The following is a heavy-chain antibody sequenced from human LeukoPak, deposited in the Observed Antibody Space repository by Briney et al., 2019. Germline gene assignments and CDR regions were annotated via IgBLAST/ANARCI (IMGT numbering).Heavy chain of an antibody. J-gene: IGHJ4*02. D-gene: IGHD6-19*01. CDR3: ARGIDSSGWGATS. CDR1: GGTLSSYA. Sequence: ASVKVSCKASGGTLSSYAISWVRQAPGQGLEWMGRIIPILGIANYAQKFQGRVTITADKSTSTAYMELSSLRSEDTAVYYCARGIDSSGWGATSWGQGTLVTVSS. CDR2: IIPILGIA. V-gene: IGHV1-69*04.